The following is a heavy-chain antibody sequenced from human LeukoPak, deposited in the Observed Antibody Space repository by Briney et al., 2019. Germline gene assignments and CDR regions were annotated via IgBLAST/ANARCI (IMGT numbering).Heavy chain of an antibody. CDR2: IGGDGIA. Sequence: GGSLRLSCVASGFTFTDHPMNWVRQAPGKGLEWISYIGGDGIAFYADSVKGRFTISRDNSKNTLYLQMNSLRAEDTALYYCAKEGFDYWGQGTLVTVSS. CDR3: AKEGFDY. CDR1: GFTFTDHP. V-gene: IGHV3-23*01. J-gene: IGHJ4*02.